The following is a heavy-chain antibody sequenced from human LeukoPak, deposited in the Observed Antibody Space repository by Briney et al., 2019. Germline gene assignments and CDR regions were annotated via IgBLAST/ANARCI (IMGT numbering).Heavy chain of an antibody. CDR2: ISWNSGSI. CDR3: AKDIGSGSYYRGYYYYGMDV. J-gene: IGHJ6*02. CDR1: GFTFDDYA. D-gene: IGHD1-26*01. Sequence: GRSLRLSCAASGFTFDDYAMHWDRQAPGKGLEWVSGISWNSGSIGYADSVKGRFTISRDNAKNSLYLQMNSLRAEDTALYYCAKDIGSGSYYRGYYYYGMDVWGQGTTVTVSS. V-gene: IGHV3-9*01.